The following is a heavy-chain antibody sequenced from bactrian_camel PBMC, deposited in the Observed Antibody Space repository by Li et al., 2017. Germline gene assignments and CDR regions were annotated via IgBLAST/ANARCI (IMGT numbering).Heavy chain of an antibody. CDR3: APVVSNF. Sequence: HVQLVESGGGSVLAGGSLRPSCSTSVYTYNRNCLAWFRQAPGKEREGVAAIYGGGIRTDYADPVKGRFTISRDNAKNTVYLQMNSLESEDTALYYCAPVVSNFWGQGTQVTVS. J-gene: IGHJ4*01. CDR1: VYTYNRNC. CDR2: IYGGGIRT. V-gene: IGHV3S1*01. D-gene: IGHD2*01.